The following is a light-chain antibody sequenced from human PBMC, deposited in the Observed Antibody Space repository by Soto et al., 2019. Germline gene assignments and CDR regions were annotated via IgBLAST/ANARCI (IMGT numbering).Light chain of an antibody. CDR1: QSVSSSY. CDR3: QQYNRWPRT. Sequence: EIVLTQSPGTLSLSPGERATLSSRASQSVSSSYLAWYQQKPRQAPRLVIYDIFRRATGVPTRISGRRAGREFTLTISSLRSEDFAFCYCQQYNRWPRTFGGGTKVDIK. J-gene: IGKJ4*01. V-gene: IGKV3-20*01. CDR2: DIF.